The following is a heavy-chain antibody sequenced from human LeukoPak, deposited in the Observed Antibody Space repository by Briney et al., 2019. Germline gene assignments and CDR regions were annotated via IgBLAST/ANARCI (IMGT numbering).Heavy chain of an antibody. CDR2: ISYDGSNK. CDR3: ARGNYGWFGPFDY. Sequence: GGSLRLSCAASGFTFSSYAMHWVRQAPGKGLEGVAVISYDGSNKYYADSVKGRFTISRDNSKNTLYLQMNSLRAEDTAVYYCARGNYGWFGPFDYWGQGTLVTVSS. D-gene: IGHD3-10*01. J-gene: IGHJ4*02. V-gene: IGHV3-30-3*01. CDR1: GFTFSSYA.